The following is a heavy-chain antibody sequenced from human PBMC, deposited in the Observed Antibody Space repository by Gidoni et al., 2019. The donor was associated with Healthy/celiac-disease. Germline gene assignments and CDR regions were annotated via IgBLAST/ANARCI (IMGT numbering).Heavy chain of an antibody. J-gene: IGHJ6*02. V-gene: IGHV3-7*01. D-gene: IGHD6-6*01. CDR2: IKQDGSEK. CDR1: GFTFSSYC. CDR3: ARVHPRSLGYYGMDV. Sequence: EVQLVESGGGLVQPGGSLRLSCAASGFTFSSYCMSWVRQAPGKGLEWVANIKQDGSEKYYVDSVKGRFTISRDNAKNSLYLQMNSLRAEDTAVYYCARVHPRSLGYYGMDVWGQGTTVTVS.